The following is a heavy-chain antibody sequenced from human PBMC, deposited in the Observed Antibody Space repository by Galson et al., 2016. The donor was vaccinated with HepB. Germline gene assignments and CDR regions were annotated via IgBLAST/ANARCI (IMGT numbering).Heavy chain of an antibody. CDR2: ISSSSSYI. CDR3: ARAPKWGPDAGDAFDI. CDR1: GFTFSSYS. J-gene: IGHJ3*02. D-gene: IGHD1-26*01. V-gene: IGHV3-21*01. Sequence: SLRLSCAAPGFTFSSYSMNWVRQAPGKGLEWVSSISSSSSYIYYADSVKGRFTISRDNAKNSLYLQMNSLRAEDTAVYYCARAPKWGPDAGDAFDIWGQGTMVTVSS.